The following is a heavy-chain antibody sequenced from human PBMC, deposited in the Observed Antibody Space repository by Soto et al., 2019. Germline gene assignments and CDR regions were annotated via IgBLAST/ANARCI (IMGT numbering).Heavy chain of an antibody. J-gene: IGHJ4*02. V-gene: IGHV1-18*01. CDR3: ARDAAIGMNDY. D-gene: IGHD1-20*01. CDR2: ISAYNGNK. CDR1: GYTFTSYG. Sequence: ASVKVSCKASGYTFTSYGISWVRQAPGQGLEWMGWISAYNGNKKYAQKVQGRVTMTTDTSTTTAYMEVRSLRSDDTAVYYRARDAAIGMNDYWGQGTLVTVSS.